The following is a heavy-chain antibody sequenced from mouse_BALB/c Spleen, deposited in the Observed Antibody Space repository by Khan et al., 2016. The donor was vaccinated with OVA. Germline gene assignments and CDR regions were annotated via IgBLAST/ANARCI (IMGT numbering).Heavy chain of an antibody. CDR1: GFTFSAYG. D-gene: IGHD1-3*01. J-gene: IGHJ3*01. CDR3: ASHLSGSFAY. V-gene: IGHV5-6*01. CDR2: INSDGYSN. Sequence: EVELVESGGDLVRPGGSLKLSCAASGFTFSAYGMSWVRQSPDKRLEWVATINSDGYSNYYPDRLKGRFIISRDNAKNTLYLQMRSLKSEDTAMYYCASHLSGSFAYWGQGTLVTVSA.